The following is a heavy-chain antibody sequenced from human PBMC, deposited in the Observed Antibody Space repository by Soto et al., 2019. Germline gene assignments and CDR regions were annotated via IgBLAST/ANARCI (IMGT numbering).Heavy chain of an antibody. Sequence: EVQLVESGGGLVQPGGSLRLSCAASGFTFSSYSMNWVRQAPGKGLEWVSYISSSSSTIYYADSVKGRFTISRDNAKNSLYLQRNSLRAEDTAVYYCARSVWFGELLPQPYYYSGMDVWGQGTTVTVSS. CDR3: ARSVWFGELLPQPYYYSGMDV. D-gene: IGHD3-10*01. V-gene: IGHV3-48*01. CDR2: ISSSSSTI. J-gene: IGHJ6*02. CDR1: GFTFSSYS.